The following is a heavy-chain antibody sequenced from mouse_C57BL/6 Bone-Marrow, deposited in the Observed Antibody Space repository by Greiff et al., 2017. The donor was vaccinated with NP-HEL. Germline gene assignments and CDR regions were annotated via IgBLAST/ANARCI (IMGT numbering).Heavy chain of an antibody. V-gene: IGHV5-12*01. Sequence: KGVESGGGLVQPGGSLKLSCAASGFTFSDYYMYWVRQTPEKRLEWVAYISNGGGSTYYPDTVKGRFTIPRDNAKNTLYLQMSRLKSEDTAMYYCARRGGNWEYYFDYWGQGTTLTVSS. CDR3: ARRGGNWEYYFDY. J-gene: IGHJ2*01. CDR2: ISNGGGST. D-gene: IGHD4-1*02. CDR1: GFTFSDYY.